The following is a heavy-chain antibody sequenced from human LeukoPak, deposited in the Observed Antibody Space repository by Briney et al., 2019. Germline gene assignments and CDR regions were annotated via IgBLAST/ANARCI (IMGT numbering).Heavy chain of an antibody. CDR3: AKDQGSTAGGPSHYDS. V-gene: IGHV3-23*01. CDR1: GFTFSTCT. CDR2: ISDIGGHT. J-gene: IGHJ4*02. D-gene: IGHD2-8*02. Sequence: GGSLRLSCAASGFTFSTCTMGWVRQPPGKGLEWVSIISDIGGHTYYADSVKGRFTISRDNSKNTLYLQMNSLRAEDTAMYYCAKDQGSTAGGPSHYDSWGQGTLVTVSS.